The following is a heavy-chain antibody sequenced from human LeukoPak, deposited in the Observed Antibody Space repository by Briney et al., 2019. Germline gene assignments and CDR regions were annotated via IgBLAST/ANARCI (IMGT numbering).Heavy chain of an antibody. CDR2: VNSNDRP. CDR3: AKARAEVVEAAINY. J-gene: IGHJ4*02. CDR1: GFNFSNYA. V-gene: IGHV3-23*01. D-gene: IGHD2-15*01. Sequence: GGFLRLSCAASGFNFSNYAMTWVRQAPGKGLEWVSTVNSNDRPYYADSVKGRFTISRDNSKNTLYLQMNTLRVEDTALYYCAKARAEVVEAAINYWGQGILVTVSP.